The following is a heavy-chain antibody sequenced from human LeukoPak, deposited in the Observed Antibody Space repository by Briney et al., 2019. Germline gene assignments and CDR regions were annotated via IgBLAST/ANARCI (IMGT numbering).Heavy chain of an antibody. J-gene: IGHJ4*02. CDR1: GGSISSYY. V-gene: IGHV4-59*01. Sequence: SETLSLTCTVSGGSISSYYWSWIRQPPGKGLEWIGYIYYSGSTNYNPSLKSRVTISVDTSKNQFSLKLSSVTAADTAVYYCATHDYSNWYFDYWGQGTLVTVSS. CDR3: ATHDYSNWYFDY. CDR2: IYYSGST. D-gene: IGHD4-11*01.